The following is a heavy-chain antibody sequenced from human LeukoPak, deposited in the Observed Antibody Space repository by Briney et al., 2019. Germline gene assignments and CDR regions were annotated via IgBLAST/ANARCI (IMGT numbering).Heavy chain of an antibody. CDR1: GFTFSSYE. Sequence: PGGSLRLSCATSGFTFSSYEMNWVRQAPGKGLEWVSYISRSGSTIYYTDSVKGRFTISRDNAKNSLYLQMNSLRAEDTAVYYCARSGCAGDCGVYYFDYWGQGTLVTVSS. J-gene: IGHJ4*02. CDR2: ISRSGSTI. D-gene: IGHD2-21*02. CDR3: ARSGCAGDCGVYYFDY. V-gene: IGHV3-48*03.